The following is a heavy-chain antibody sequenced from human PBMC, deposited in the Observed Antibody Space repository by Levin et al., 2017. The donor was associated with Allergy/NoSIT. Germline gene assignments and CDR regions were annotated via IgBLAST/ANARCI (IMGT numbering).Heavy chain of an antibody. CDR2: IDWDDDK. Sequence: QSGPTLVKPTQTLTLTCTFSGFSLSTSGMCVSWIRQPPGKALEWLARIDWDDDKYYSTSLKTRLTISKDTSKNQVVLTMTNMDPVDTATYYCARIPNTSIGGREESVYWGQGTLVTVSS. CDR1: GFSLSTSGMC. J-gene: IGHJ4*02. V-gene: IGHV2-70*11. D-gene: IGHD6-6*01. CDR3: ARIPNTSIGGREESVY.